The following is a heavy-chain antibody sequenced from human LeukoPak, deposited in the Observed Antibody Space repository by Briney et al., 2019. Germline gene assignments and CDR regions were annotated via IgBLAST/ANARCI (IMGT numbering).Heavy chain of an antibody. CDR2: IIPIFGTA. V-gene: IGHV1-69*05. D-gene: IGHD3-3*01. CDR1: GGTFSSYA. J-gene: IGHJ4*02. Sequence: SVKVSCKASGGTFSSYAISWVRQAPGQGLEWMGGIIPIFGTANYAQKFQGRVTITTDESTSTAYMELSSLRSEDTAVYYCARGPNTYYDFWSGYYPDFDYWGQGTLVTVSS. CDR3: ARGPNTYYDFWSGYYPDFDY.